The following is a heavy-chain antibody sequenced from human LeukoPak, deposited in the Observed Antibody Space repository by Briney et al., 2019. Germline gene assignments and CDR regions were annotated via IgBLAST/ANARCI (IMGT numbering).Heavy chain of an antibody. CDR1: AYTFTSYD. Sequence: GASVKVSCKAAAYTFTSYDINWVRQAAGQWLEWMGWMNPKSNNTSYAQNFQGRVNMNRNTSISKVYMELSSLRSEDKAVYYCARDRTYYYDSSGYYYLDYWGQGTLVTVSS. D-gene: IGHD3-22*01. CDR2: MNPKSNNT. V-gene: IGHV1-8*01. CDR3: ARDRTYYYDSSGYYYLDY. J-gene: IGHJ4*02.